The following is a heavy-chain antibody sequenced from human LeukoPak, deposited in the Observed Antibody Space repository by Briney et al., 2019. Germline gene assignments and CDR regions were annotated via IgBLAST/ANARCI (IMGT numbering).Heavy chain of an antibody. CDR3: GRGLERLIYGMDV. CDR1: GYTFTGYY. Sequence: ASVKVSCKASGYTFTGYYMHWVRQAPGQGLEWMGWINPNSGGTNYAQKFQGRVTMTRDTSISTAYMELSRLRSDGTAVYYCGRGLERLIYGMDVWGQGTTVTVSS. D-gene: IGHD1-1*01. J-gene: IGHJ6*02. CDR2: INPNSGGT. V-gene: IGHV1-2*02.